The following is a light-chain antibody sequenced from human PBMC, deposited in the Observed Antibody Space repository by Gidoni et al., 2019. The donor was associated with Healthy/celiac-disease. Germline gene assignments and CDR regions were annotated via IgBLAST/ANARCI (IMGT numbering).Light chain of an antibody. CDR1: QSVSSN. V-gene: IGKV3-15*01. CDR3: QQYNNWPPYT. Sequence: PATLSVSPGERATLSCRASQSVSSNLAWYQQKPGQAPRLLIYGASTRATGIPARFSGSGSGTEFTLTISSLQSEDFAVYYCQQYNNWPPYTFGQGTKLEIK. J-gene: IGKJ2*01. CDR2: GAS.